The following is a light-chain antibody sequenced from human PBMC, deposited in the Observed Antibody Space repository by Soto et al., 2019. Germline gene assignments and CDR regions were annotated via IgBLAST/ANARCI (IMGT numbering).Light chain of an antibody. CDR2: HAS. CDR1: QSISNW. CDR3: QQYNSYS. J-gene: IGKJ1*01. V-gene: IGKV1-5*01. Sequence: DIQMTQSHSTLSGSVGYIVNITCRASQSISNWLAWYQQKPGTAPKVLIYHASNLQSGVPSRFSGSGSGTEFTLTISSLQPDDFATYYCQQYNSYSFGQGTKVDI.